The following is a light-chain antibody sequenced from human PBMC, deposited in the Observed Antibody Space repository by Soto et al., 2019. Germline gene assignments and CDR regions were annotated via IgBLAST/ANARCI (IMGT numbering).Light chain of an antibody. J-gene: IGLJ3*02. CDR2: SNV. CDR1: SSNIGSNY. Sequence: QHVLTQPPSASGTPGQGVIISCSGTSSNIGSNYVYWYRLLPGTAPKLVMFSNVMRPPGVPDRFSGAKSGTSASLAISGLRPEDEADYFCAAWDASLSGWVFGGGTKLTVL. CDR3: AAWDASLSGWV. V-gene: IGLV1-47*02.